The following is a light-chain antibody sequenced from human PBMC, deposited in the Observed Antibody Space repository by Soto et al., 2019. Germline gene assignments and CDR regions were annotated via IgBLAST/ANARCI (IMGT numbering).Light chain of an antibody. CDR2: NYV. J-gene: IGLJ2*01. CDR1: SSNIGDNT. Sequence: QSVLTQPPSASGSPGQRVTISCSGSSSNIGDNTVNWYQQLPGTAPKLLIYNYVQRPSGVPDRFSGSKSGTSASLAISGLQSEDEADYYCAAWDDSLNGVVFGGGTKVTVL. CDR3: AAWDDSLNGVV. V-gene: IGLV1-44*01.